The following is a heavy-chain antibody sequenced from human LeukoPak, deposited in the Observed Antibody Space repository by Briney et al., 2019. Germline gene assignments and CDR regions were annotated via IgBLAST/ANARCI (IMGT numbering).Heavy chain of an antibody. CDR1: GGSISSYY. J-gene: IGHJ4*02. D-gene: IGHD6-13*01. CDR2: IYTSGST. V-gene: IGHV4-4*07. CDR3: ARESWESNSWRNFDY. Sequence: PSETLSLTCTVSGGSISSYYWSWIRQPAGKGLGWIGRIYTSGSTNYNPSLKSRVTMSVDTSKNQFSLKLSSVTAADTAVYYCARESWESNSWRNFDYWGQGTLVTVSS.